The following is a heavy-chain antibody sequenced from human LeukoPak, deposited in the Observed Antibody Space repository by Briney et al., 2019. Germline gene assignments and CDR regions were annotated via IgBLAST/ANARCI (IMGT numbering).Heavy chain of an antibody. CDR2: FDPEDGET. V-gene: IGHV1-24*01. Sequence: ASVKVSCKVSGYTLTELSMHWVRQAPGKGLEWMGGFDPEDGETIYAQKFQGRVTMTEDTSTDTAYMELSSLRSEDTAVYYCATGGWGNYVWGSYRPYSPPTDYWGQGTLVTVSS. J-gene: IGHJ4*02. D-gene: IGHD3-16*02. CDR3: ATGGWGNYVWGSYRPYSPPTDY. CDR1: GYTLTELS.